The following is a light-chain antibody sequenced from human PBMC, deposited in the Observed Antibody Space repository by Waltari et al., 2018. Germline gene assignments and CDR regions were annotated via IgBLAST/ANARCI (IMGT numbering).Light chain of an antibody. CDR3: QSYDSSQRVV. CDR1: SANIGAGYD. CDR2: GNS. Sequence: QSVLTQPPSVSGAPGPRVTISCTGSSANIGAGYDVHWYQQFPGTAPKLLIYGNSNRPSGVPDRFSGSKSGTSASLAITGLQAEDEADYYCQSYDSSQRVVFGGGTKLTVL. V-gene: IGLV1-40*01. J-gene: IGLJ2*01.